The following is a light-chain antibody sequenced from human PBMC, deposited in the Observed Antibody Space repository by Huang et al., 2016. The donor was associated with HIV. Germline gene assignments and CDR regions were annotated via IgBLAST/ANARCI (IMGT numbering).Light chain of an antibody. CDR2: AAS. V-gene: IGKV1-17*03. CDR1: QGINNF. CDR3: LQYDSYPYT. J-gene: IGKJ2*01. Sequence: DIQMTQSPSAMSASVGDRVTITCRASQGINNFLAWFQQKPGTVPKRLIYAASNSQAVAPSMFSGSGSVTEFTLTISSLQPEDFATYYCLQYDSYPYTFGQGTKLEI.